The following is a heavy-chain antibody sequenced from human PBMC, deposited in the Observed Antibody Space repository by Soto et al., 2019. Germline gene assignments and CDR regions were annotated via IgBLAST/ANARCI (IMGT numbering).Heavy chain of an antibody. CDR2: IYHSGST. V-gene: IGHV4-4*02. CDR3: ARMVGATLVDF. D-gene: IGHD1-26*01. Sequence: QVQLQESGPGLVRPSGTLSLTCAVSGASISSTTSGNWWSWVRQPPEKGLEWIGEIYHSGSTNYHPALTSRVTTSLDKSKNQFSLKLTSVTAADMAVYYCARMVGATLVDFWGQGTLVTVSS. CDR1: GASISSTTSGNW. J-gene: IGHJ4*02.